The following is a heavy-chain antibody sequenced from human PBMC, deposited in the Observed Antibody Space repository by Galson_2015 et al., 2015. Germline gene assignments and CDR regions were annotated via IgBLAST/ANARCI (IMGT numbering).Heavy chain of an antibody. CDR1: GFSLRTSGMR. CDR3: ARMGNYLEFDC. D-gene: IGHD1-7*01. CDR2: IDWDDDK. Sequence: PALVNPTQTLTLPCTFYGFSLRTSGMRAGWIRQPPGKALEWHARIDWDDDKFYSTSLKTRLTISKDTSKNQVVLTMSNMDPVDTATYYCARMGNYLEFDCWGQGTLVTVSS. V-gene: IGHV2-70*04. J-gene: IGHJ4*02.